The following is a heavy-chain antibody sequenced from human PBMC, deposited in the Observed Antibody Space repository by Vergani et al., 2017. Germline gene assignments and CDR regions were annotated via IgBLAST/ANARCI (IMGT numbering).Heavy chain of an antibody. CDR2: IYYSGST. D-gene: IGHD4-17*01. CDR3: ARDLWIYGDYGQHWFDP. V-gene: IGHV4-59*01. Sequence: QVQLQESGPGLVKPSETLSLTCTVSGGSISSYYWSWIRQPPGQGLEWVGYIYYSGSTNYNPSLKSRVTISVDTSKNQFSLKLSSVTAADTAVYYCARDLWIYGDYGQHWFDPWGQGTLVTVSS. J-gene: IGHJ5*02. CDR1: GGSISSYY.